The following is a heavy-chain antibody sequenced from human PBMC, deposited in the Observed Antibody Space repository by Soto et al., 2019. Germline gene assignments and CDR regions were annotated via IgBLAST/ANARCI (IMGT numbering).Heavy chain of an antibody. CDR2: IKQDGSEK. J-gene: IGHJ6*02. CDR3: ARFRLQPGSDYAGMDV. CDR1: GFTFSNFS. V-gene: IGHV3-7*03. Sequence: EVQLVESGGGLVQPGGSLRLSCAVSGFTFSNFSMSWVRQAPGKGLEWVANIKQDGSEKYYVDSVKGRFTISRDNAKNSLYLQMNSLRAEDTAVYYCARFRLQPGSDYAGMDVWGQGTTVTVSS.